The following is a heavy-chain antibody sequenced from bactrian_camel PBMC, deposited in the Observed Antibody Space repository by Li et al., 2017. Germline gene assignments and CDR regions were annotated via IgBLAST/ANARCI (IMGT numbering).Heavy chain of an antibody. CDR3: AATSAPSWNLNPSNYNY. CDR2: IISTGRST. J-gene: IGHJ4*01. Sequence: HVQLVESGGGSVQTGGFLRLSSVVSGYTNGIQYMAWFRQAPGKEREGLAGIISTGRSTFYGNSVKGRFTITLDNARNTLYLQMNKLQPEDTAIYYRAATSAPSWNLNPSNYNYWGQGTQVTVS. V-gene: IGHV3S63*01. CDR1: GYTNGIQY. D-gene: IGHD1*01.